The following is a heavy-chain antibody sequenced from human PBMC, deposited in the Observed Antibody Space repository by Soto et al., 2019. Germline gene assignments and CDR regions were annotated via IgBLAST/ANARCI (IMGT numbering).Heavy chain of an antibody. CDR3: ARDLNPRQEMLYALLGY. V-gene: IGHV3-48*01. J-gene: IGHJ4*02. CDR1: GFTFSSYS. Sequence: DVQLVESGGGLVQPGGSLRLSCAASGFTFSSYSMNWVRQAPGKGLEWVSYISGSSSMIYYADSVKVRFTISRDNAKNSLYLQMNSLRAEDTAVYYCARDLNPRQEMLYALLGYWGQGTLVTVSS. CDR2: ISGSSSMI. D-gene: IGHD2-8*01.